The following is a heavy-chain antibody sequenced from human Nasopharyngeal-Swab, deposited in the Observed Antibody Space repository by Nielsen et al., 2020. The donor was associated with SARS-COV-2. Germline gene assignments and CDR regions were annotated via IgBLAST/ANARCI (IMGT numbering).Heavy chain of an antibody. Sequence: RQAPGKGLEWIGRIYTSGNTNHNPSLKSRVTISRDTSKNQFSLKLNSVTAADTAMYYCARAPPESYYDSSGYPPGGVFDIWGQGTMVTVSS. D-gene: IGHD3-22*01. J-gene: IGHJ3*02. CDR3: ARAPPESYYDSSGYPPGGVFDI. V-gene: IGHV4-4*08. CDR2: IYTSGNT.